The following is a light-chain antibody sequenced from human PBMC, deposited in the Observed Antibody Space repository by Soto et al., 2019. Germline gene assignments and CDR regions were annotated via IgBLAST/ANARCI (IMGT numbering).Light chain of an antibody. V-gene: IGKV3-15*01. CDR3: HQYGNWPPT. CDR1: QSVSSN. J-gene: IGKJ3*01. CDR2: GAS. Sequence: EIVMTQSPATLSVSPGERATLSCRASQSVSSNLAWYQQKPGQAPRLLIYGASTRATGFPARFSGSGSGTEFTLTISSLQSEDFAHYYCHQYGNWPPTFGPGTKVDVK.